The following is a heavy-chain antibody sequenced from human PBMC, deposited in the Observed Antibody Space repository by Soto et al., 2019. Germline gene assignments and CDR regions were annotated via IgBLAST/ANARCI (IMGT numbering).Heavy chain of an antibody. Sequence: QVQLVQSGAEVKKPGSSVKVSCKASGGTFSSYAISWVRQAPGQGLEWMGGSIPIFGTANYAQKFQGRVTITADESTSTAYMELSSLRSEDTAMYYCARKEGIQLCSYYYYGMDVWGQGTTVTVSS. J-gene: IGHJ6*02. V-gene: IGHV1-69*12. D-gene: IGHD5-18*01. CDR3: ARKEGIQLCSYYYYGMDV. CDR2: SIPIFGTA. CDR1: GGTFSSYA.